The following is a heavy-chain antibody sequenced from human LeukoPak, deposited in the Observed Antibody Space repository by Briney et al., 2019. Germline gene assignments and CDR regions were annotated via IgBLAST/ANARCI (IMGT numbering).Heavy chain of an antibody. D-gene: IGHD3-16*01. CDR3: AKPARGLGIQFGPDS. Sequence: GGSLRLSCAASGFTFSSYAMSWVRQAPGKGLEWVSSISGSGGSTNYADSVKGRFTISRDDAKNTLYVQMSSLRPEDTAVYYCAKPARGLGIQFGPDSWGQGTLVTVCS. J-gene: IGHJ4*02. CDR1: GFTFSSYA. CDR2: ISGSGGST. V-gene: IGHV3-23*01.